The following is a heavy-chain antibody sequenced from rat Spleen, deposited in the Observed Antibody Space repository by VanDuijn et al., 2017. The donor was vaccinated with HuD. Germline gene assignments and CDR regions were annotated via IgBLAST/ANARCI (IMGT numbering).Heavy chain of an antibody. J-gene: IGHJ4*01. CDR2: ISSGGGGT. CDR1: GFIFSDYH. Sequence: EVQLVESGGGLVQPGRSLKISCAASGFIFSDYHLAWVRQAPKKGLEWVASISSGGGGTYYPDSVKGRFTISRDNAKSTLYLQMDSLRSEDTATYYCTTLPPMDAWGQGASVTVSS. D-gene: IGHD3-1*01. CDR3: TTLPPMDA. V-gene: IGHV5-20*01.